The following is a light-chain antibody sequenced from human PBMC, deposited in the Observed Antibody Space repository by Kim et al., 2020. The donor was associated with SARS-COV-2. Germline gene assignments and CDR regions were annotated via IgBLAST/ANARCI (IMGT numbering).Light chain of an antibody. CDR3: QTWDSTTVI. CDR1: KLEEKY. Sequence: VSPGHTARITCTGDKLEEKYTSWYQHKSGQSPVVVIYQDNKRPSGMTERFSGSSSGNTATLTISGTQPMDEADYYCQTWDSTTVIFGGGTQLTVL. CDR2: QDN. V-gene: IGLV3-1*01. J-gene: IGLJ2*01.